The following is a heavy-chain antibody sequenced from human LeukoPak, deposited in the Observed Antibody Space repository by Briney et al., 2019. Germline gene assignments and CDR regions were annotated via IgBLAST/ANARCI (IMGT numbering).Heavy chain of an antibody. Sequence: GGSLRLSCAASGFTFSSYGMHWVRQAPGKGLEWVAVIWYDGSNKYYADSVKGRFTISRDNAKNSLYLQMNSLRVEDTAVYYCVKHETGPEYWGQGTLVTVSS. CDR1: GFTFSSYG. D-gene: IGHD1-14*01. J-gene: IGHJ4*02. CDR2: IWYDGSNK. CDR3: VKHETGPEY. V-gene: IGHV3-33*03.